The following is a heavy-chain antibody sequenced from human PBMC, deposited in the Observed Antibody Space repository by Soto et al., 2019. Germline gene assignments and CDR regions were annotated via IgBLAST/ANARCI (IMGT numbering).Heavy chain of an antibody. D-gene: IGHD5-12*01. V-gene: IGHV4-39*01. J-gene: IGHJ3*02. CDR2: IYYSGST. CDR1: GGSISSSSYY. CDR3: ARLPGGIVATIDAFDI. Sequence: QLQLQESGPGLVKPSETLSLTCTVSGGSISSSSYYWGWIRQPPGKGLEWIGSIYYSGSTYYNPSLKRRVTISVDTSKNQVSLKLSSVTAADTAVYYCARLPGGIVATIDAFDIWGQGTMVTVSS.